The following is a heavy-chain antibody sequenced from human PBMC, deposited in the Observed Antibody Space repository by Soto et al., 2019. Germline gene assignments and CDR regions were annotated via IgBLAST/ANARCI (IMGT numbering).Heavy chain of an antibody. D-gene: IGHD6-13*01. CDR3: ARDLAAAGPFDC. CDR1: GYTFTNYA. V-gene: IGHV1-18*01. CDR2: ISAYNGNT. Sequence: QVQLVQSGAEVKKPGASVKVSCKASGYTFTNYAFSWVRQAPGQGLEWMGWISAYNGNTNYPQKLQGRVTMTTDTSTSTAYTELRSLRPDETAVYYCARDLAAAGPFDCCGQGTLVTVSS. J-gene: IGHJ4*02.